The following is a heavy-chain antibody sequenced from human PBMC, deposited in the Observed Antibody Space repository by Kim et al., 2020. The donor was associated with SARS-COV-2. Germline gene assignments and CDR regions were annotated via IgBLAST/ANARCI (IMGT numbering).Heavy chain of an antibody. V-gene: IGHV1-69*13. CDR2: IIPIFGTA. CDR3: ASSGPMVRGVFGMDV. CDR1: GGTFSSYA. J-gene: IGHJ6*02. Sequence: SVKVSCKASGGTFSSYAISWVRQAPGQGLEWMGGIIPIFGTANYAQKFQGRFTITADESTSTAYMELSSLRSEDTAVYYCASSGPMVRGVFGMDVWGQGTTFTVSS. D-gene: IGHD3-10*01.